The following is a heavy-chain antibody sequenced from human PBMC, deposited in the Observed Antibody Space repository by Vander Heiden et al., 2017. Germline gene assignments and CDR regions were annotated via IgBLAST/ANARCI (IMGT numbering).Heavy chain of an antibody. J-gene: IGHJ4*02. CDR3: FIHGSDGY. Sequence: EAKLVQSGGGLVKPGGSLRLCCSDSGFSFTYAWMNWVRQTPGKGLEWVGRIKSKTDGETVEYAASVKGRFIISRDDSKDMLYLQINSLKTDDSGLYFCFIHGSDGYWGQGSLLTVSS. CDR2: IKSKTDGETV. V-gene: IGHV3-15*01. D-gene: IGHD3-10*01. CDR1: GFSFTYAW.